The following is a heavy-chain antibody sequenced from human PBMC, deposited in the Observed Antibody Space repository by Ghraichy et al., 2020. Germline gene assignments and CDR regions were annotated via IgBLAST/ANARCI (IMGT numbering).Heavy chain of an antibody. CDR3: AKDIKATDNPRGYFDY. CDR2: ISVSGGST. D-gene: IGHD1-1*01. Sequence: GGSLRLSCAASGFTFSNYAMTWVRQAPGKGLEWVSAISVSGGSTYFADSVRGRCAISRDNSKNTLYLQMNSLRPEDTAVYYCAKDIKATDNPRGYFDYWGQGPRLTVSS. CDR1: GFTFSNYA. V-gene: IGHV3-23*01. J-gene: IGHJ4*03.